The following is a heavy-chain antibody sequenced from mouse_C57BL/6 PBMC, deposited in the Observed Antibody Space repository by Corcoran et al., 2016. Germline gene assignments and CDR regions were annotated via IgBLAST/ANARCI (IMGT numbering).Heavy chain of an antibody. CDR2: INPNNGGT. V-gene: IGHV1-26*01. J-gene: IGHJ1*03. Sequence: EVQLQQSGPELVKPGASVKISCKASGYTFTDYYMNWVKQSHGKSLEWIGDINPNNGGTSYNQKFKGKATLTVDKSSSTAYMELRSLTSEDSAVYYCVRRGYGSSPSYWYFDVWGTGTTVTVSS. CDR3: VRRGYGSSPSYWYFDV. D-gene: IGHD1-1*01. CDR1: GYTFTDYY.